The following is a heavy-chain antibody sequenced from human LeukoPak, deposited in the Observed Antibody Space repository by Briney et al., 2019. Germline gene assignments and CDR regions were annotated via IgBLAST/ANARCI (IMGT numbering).Heavy chain of an antibody. V-gene: IGHV3-9*01. CDR2: IRWNRGRT. D-gene: IGHD4-11*01. CDR3: AKNTTVIGGDFDI. J-gene: IGHJ3*02. CDR1: GLIVEDYA. Sequence: PSGRSLRPSCAASGLIVEDYATDWARHDAGKGLEWVTGIRWNRGRTVYADSVKGRLTISRDNAKNSLYLQMNSLRAEDPALYYCAKNTTVIGGDFDIWGQVAIVTASS.